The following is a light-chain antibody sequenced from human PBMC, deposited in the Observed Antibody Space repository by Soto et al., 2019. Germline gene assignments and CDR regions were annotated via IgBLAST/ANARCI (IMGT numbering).Light chain of an antibody. J-gene: IGKJ5*01. CDR1: RSVHNY. V-gene: IGKV3-15*01. Sequence: EIVMTQSPETLSMSPGERATISCRATRSVHNYLAWYQQKPGQPPTLLIHTASTRATGVPARFSGSGFGTEFTLTIPSLQSEDFAVYYCQQYHDWVHFGQGTRLEI. CDR3: QQYHDWVH. CDR2: TAS.